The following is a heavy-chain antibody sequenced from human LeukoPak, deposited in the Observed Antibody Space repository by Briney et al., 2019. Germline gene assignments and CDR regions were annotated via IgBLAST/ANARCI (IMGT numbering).Heavy chain of an antibody. CDR2: IYYSGST. CDR1: GGSISSGDYY. Sequence: PSGTLSLTCAVSGGSISSGDYYWSWIRQPPGKGLEWIGYIYYSGSTYYNPSLKSRVTISVDTSKNQFSLKLSSVTAADTAVYYCARGDSSSWYPDPHPPDYWGQGTLVTVSS. V-gene: IGHV4-30-4*01. CDR3: ARGDSSSWYPDPHPPDY. J-gene: IGHJ4*02. D-gene: IGHD6-13*01.